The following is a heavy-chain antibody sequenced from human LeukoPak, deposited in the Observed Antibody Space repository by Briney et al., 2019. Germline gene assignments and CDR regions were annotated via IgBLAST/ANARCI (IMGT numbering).Heavy chain of an antibody. D-gene: IGHD3-10*01. CDR2: ISSSGSTI. V-gene: IGHV3-48*03. CDR3: AKHGFGVFEGY. CDR1: GFTLRGYE. J-gene: IGHJ4*02. Sequence: GSLRPSCAASGFTLRGYEKNWVRQAPGKGLEWVSYISSSGSTIYYADSVKGRFTISRDNAKNSPYLQMNSLRAEDTAVYYCAKHGFGVFEGYWGQGTLVTVSS.